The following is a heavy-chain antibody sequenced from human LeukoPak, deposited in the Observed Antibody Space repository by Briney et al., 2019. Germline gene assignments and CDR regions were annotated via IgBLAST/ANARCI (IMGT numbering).Heavy chain of an antibody. CDR2: IFYSGST. CDR3: ARRDIAAAGTGYFDY. D-gene: IGHD6-13*01. Sequence: KSSETLSLTCTVSGDSISGYFWSWIRQPPGKGLEWIGYIFYSGSTNYNPSLKSRVTISVDTSKNQFSLKLSSVTAADTAVYYCARRDIAAAGTGYFDYWGQGTLVTVSS. V-gene: IGHV4-59*08. CDR1: GDSISGYF. J-gene: IGHJ4*02.